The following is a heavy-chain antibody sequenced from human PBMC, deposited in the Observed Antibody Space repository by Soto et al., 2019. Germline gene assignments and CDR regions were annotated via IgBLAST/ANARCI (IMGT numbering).Heavy chain of an antibody. V-gene: IGHV1-3*05. D-gene: IGHD2-15*01. CDR1: GYTFTSYA. J-gene: IGHJ4*02. CDR2: INACNGNT. Sequence: QVQLVQSGAEEKKPGASVKVSCKASGYTFTSYAMHWVRQAPGQRLEWMGWINACNGNTKYSQKFQGRVTITRDTSASTAYMELSSLRSEDTAVYYCARGESVVGDYWGQGTLVTVSS. CDR3: ARGESVVGDY.